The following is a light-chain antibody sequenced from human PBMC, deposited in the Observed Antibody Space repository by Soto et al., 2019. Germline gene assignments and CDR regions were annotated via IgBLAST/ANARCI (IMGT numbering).Light chain of an antibody. CDR3: QQYNTWSSIT. V-gene: IGKV3-15*01. J-gene: IGKJ5*01. Sequence: EIVMTQSPATLSVSPGERVTLSCRASETISTNLAWYQQKPGQAPSLLMYGVSTRATGIPARFSGSGSGTEFTLTISSLQSEDFAVYYCQQYNTWSSITFGQGTRLEIK. CDR1: ETISTN. CDR2: GVS.